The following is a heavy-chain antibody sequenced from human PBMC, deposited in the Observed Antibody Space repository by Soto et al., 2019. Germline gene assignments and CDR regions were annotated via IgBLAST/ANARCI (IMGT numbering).Heavy chain of an antibody. J-gene: IGHJ5*02. D-gene: IGHD6-19*01. CDR2: IKQDGSEK. Sequence: GSLRVSCAASVFTFSSYWMSWVRQAPGKGLEWVANIKQDGSEKYYVDSVKGRFTISRDNAKNSLYLQMNSLRAEDTAVYYCARDPARIAVAAAWFDPWGQGTLVTVSS. CDR1: VFTFSSYW. V-gene: IGHV3-7*03. CDR3: ARDPARIAVAAAWFDP.